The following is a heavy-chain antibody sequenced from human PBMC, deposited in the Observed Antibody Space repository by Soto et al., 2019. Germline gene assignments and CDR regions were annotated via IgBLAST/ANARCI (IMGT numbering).Heavy chain of an antibody. V-gene: IGHV4-59*12. CDR3: ARDLGQWLVQGAFDI. Sequence: SETLSLTCTVSGGSISTKYWNWIRQPPGKGLEWIGYIDYTGSNKNNPSLNSRVTLSIDTSKNQFSLRLTSVTAADTAVYYCARDLGQWLVQGAFDIWGPGTMVT. D-gene: IGHD6-19*01. CDR1: GGSISTKY. J-gene: IGHJ3*02. CDR2: IDYTGSN.